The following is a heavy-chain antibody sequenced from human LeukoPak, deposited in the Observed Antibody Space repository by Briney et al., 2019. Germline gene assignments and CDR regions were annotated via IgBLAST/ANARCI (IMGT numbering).Heavy chain of an antibody. CDR2: ISWNSGSI. J-gene: IGHJ4*02. CDR1: GFTFDDYA. V-gene: IGHV3-9*01. Sequence: GGSLRLSCAASGFTFDDYAMHWVRQAPGKGLEWVSGISWNSGSIGYADSVKGRFTISRDNAKNSLYLQMNSLRAEDTAVYYCAIDSSGYSSYWGQGTLVTVSS. D-gene: IGHD3-22*01. CDR3: AIDSSGYSSY.